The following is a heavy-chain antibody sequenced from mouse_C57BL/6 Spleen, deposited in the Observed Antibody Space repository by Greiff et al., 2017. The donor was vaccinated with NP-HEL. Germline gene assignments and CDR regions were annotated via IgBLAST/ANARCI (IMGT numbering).Heavy chain of an antibody. CDR1: GYTFTDYN. CDR2: INPNNGGT. Sequence: EVKLQESGPELVKPGASVKIPCKASGYTFTDYNMDWVKQSHGKSLEWIGDINPNNGGTIYNQKFKGKATLTVDKSSSTAYMELRSLTSEDTAVYYCARGVDSSGYRFAYWGQGTLVTVSA. CDR3: ARGVDSSGYRFAY. D-gene: IGHD3-2*02. J-gene: IGHJ3*01. V-gene: IGHV1-18*01.